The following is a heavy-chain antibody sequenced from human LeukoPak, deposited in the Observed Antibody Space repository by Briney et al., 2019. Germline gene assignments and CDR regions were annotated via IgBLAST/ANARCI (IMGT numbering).Heavy chain of an antibody. V-gene: IGHV1-3*01. D-gene: IGHD1-26*01. CDR1: GYTFTTYA. CDR3: ARNYEGSYDVDY. CDR2: INAGKGNT. J-gene: IGHJ4*02. Sequence: ASVKVSCKASGYTFTTYAMHWVRQAPGQRLEWMGWINAGKGNTKYSQKFQARVTITRNTSASTAYMELRSLRSDDTAVYYCARNYEGSYDVDYWGQGTLVTVSS.